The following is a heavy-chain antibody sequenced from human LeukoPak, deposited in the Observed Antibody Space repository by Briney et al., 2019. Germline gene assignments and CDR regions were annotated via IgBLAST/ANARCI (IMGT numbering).Heavy chain of an antibody. Sequence: LGGSLRLSCAASGFTFSSYSMNWVRQAPGKGLEWVSYISSSSRTIYYADSVKGRFTISRDNAKNSLHLQMSSLRVEDTAVYYCARDATLVAFDYWGQGTLVSVSS. CDR1: GFTFSSYS. V-gene: IGHV3-48*04. CDR2: ISSSSRTI. D-gene: IGHD4/OR15-4a*01. CDR3: ARDATLVAFDY. J-gene: IGHJ4*02.